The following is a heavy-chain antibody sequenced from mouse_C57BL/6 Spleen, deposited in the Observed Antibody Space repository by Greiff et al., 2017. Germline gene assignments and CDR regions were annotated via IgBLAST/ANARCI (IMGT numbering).Heavy chain of an antibody. D-gene: IGHD1-1*01. Sequence: EVQLVESGEGLVKPGGSLKLSCAASGFTFSSYAMSWVRQTPEKRLEWVAYISSGGDYIYYAATVKGRFTISRDNARNTLYLQMSSLKSEDTAMYYCTRDRAYYYGSSYGYFDVWGTGTTVTVSS. CDR2: ISSGGDYI. CDR3: TRDRAYYYGSSYGYFDV. J-gene: IGHJ1*03. V-gene: IGHV5-9-1*02. CDR1: GFTFSSYA.